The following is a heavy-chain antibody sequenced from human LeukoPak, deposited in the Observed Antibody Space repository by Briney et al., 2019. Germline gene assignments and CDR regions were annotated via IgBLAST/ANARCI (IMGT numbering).Heavy chain of an antibody. D-gene: IGHD1-1*01. CDR2: ISPYTGNT. J-gene: IGHJ4*02. CDR3: ARDPGNWNDQGPHLFFDY. V-gene: IGHV1-18*01. CDR1: GYTFTSSG. Sequence: GASVKVPCKASGYTFTSSGITWVRQAPGQGLEWMGWISPYTGNTNDAQKLQGRVTMTTDTSTSTAYMELRSLRFDDTAVYHCARDPGNWNDQGPHLFFDYWGQGTLVTVSS.